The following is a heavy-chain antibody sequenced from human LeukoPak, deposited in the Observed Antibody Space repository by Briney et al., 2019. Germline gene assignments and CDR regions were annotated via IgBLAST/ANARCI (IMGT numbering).Heavy chain of an antibody. Sequence: SETLSLTCTVSGGSIISYYWNWIRQPPGKGLEWLGYIYYNGITNYSPSLRSRGTISIATSKNQFSLRLTSVTAADTAIYYCARRAYYDSSGYSPTSGCFDLWGRGTLVTVSS. V-gene: IGHV4-59*08. CDR1: GGSIISYY. CDR3: ARRAYYDSSGYSPTSGCFDL. J-gene: IGHJ2*01. D-gene: IGHD3-22*01. CDR2: IYYNGIT.